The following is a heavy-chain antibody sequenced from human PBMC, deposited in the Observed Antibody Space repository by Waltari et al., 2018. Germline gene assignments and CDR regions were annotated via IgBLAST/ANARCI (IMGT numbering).Heavy chain of an antibody. CDR1: GVSMDDSSYY. Sequence: QLQLQESGPGLVKPSETLSLTCTVSGVSMDDSSYYWGWIRQPPGKGLEWIGSVYYNGNTNHNPSLKSRVTVSGDTSKNQFSLMLNSVTAADTAVYYCVRHRLAWYFDLWGRGTLVTVSS. D-gene: IGHD6-19*01. J-gene: IGHJ2*01. CDR3: VRHRLAWYFDL. CDR2: VYYNGNT. V-gene: IGHV4-39*01.